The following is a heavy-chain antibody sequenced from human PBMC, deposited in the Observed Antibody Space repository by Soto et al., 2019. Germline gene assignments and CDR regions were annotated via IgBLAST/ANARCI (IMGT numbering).Heavy chain of an antibody. Sequence: GASVKVSCKASGYTFTSYYMHWVRQAPGQGLEWMGIINPSGGSTSYAQKFQGRVTMTRDTSTSTVYMELSSLRSEDTAVYYCARDALIWGSYRSINYYYYYYMDVWGKGTTVTVSS. CDR1: GYTFTSYY. J-gene: IGHJ6*03. V-gene: IGHV1-46*03. CDR3: ARDALIWGSYRSINYYYYYYMDV. CDR2: INPSGGST. D-gene: IGHD3-16*02.